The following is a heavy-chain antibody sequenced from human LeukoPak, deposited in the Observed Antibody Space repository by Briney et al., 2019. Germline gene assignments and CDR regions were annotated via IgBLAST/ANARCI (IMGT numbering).Heavy chain of an antibody. J-gene: IGHJ5*02. Sequence: SVKVSCKASGGTFSSYAISWVRQAPGQGLEWMGGINPIFGTANYAQKFQGRVTITADESTSTAYMELSSLRSEDTAVYYCARDRPGRYCSSTSCYTASPFDPWGQGTLVIVSS. V-gene: IGHV1-69*13. CDR1: GGTFSSYA. CDR3: ARDRPGRYCSSTSCYTASPFDP. D-gene: IGHD2-2*02. CDR2: INPIFGTA.